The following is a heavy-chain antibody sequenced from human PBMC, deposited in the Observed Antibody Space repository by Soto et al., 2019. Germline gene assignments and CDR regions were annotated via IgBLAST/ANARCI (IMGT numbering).Heavy chain of an antibody. J-gene: IGHJ1*01. CDR2: ISGSGGST. V-gene: IGHV3-23*01. Sequence: GGSLRLWCAAAGFTVSSYAMSWVRQAPGKGLEWVSAISGSGGSTYYADSVKGRFTISRDNSKNTLYLQMNSLRAEDTAVYYCAKDLLGVGITMIVVAPLRRVFQHWGQGTLVTVSS. D-gene: IGHD3-22*01. CDR1: GFTVSSYA. CDR3: AKDLLGVGITMIVVAPLRRVFQH.